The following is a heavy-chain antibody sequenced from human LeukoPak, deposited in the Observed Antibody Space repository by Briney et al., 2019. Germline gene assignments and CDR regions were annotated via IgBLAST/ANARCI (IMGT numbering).Heavy chain of an antibody. CDR2: ISAYNGNT. Sequence: ASVKVSCKASGYTFTSYGISWVRQAPGQGLEWMGWISAYNGNTNYAQKLQGRVTMTTDTSTSTAYMELRSLRSDGTAVYYCARDGGQQLVVWYFDLWGRGTLVTVSS. J-gene: IGHJ2*01. D-gene: IGHD6-13*01. CDR3: ARDGGQQLVVWYFDL. CDR1: GYTFTSYG. V-gene: IGHV1-18*01.